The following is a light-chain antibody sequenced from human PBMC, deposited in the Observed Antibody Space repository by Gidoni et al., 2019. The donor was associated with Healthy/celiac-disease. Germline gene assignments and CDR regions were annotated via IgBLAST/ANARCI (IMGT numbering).Light chain of an antibody. J-gene: IGLJ1*01. CDR2: DVS. V-gene: IGLV2-11*01. CDR1: SSDVGGYNY. Sequence: QSALTQPRSVSGSPGQSVTISCTGTSSDVGGYNYVSWYQQHPGKAPQLMIYDVSKRPSGVPDRFSGSKSGNTASLTISGLQAEDEADYYCCSDAGSYTNDVFGTGTKVTVL. CDR3: CSDAGSYTNDV.